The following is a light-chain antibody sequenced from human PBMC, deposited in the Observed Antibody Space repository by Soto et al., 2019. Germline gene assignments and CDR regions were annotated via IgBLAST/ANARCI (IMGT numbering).Light chain of an antibody. CDR1: QSVSSY. CDR3: QQRSNWPLT. Sequence: EFVFTQSPGTLSLSPGERASLSCRASQSVSSYLAWYQQKPGQAPRLLIYDASNRVTGIPARFSGSGSGTDFTLTISSLEPEDFAVYYCQQRSNWPLTFGGGTKVDIK. V-gene: IGKV3-11*01. CDR2: DAS. J-gene: IGKJ4*01.